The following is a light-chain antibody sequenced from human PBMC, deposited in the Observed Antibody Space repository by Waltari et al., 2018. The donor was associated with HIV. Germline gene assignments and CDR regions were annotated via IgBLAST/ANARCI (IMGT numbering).Light chain of an antibody. Sequence: YELPQPPSVSVSPGQAGRVTFPGNGLPNEYTYWYQQKPGQAPVLVIHTDIERPSGIPERFSGSSSGTTVTLTISGVQAEDEADYYCQSTDSSGAFVFGTGTRVTVL. J-gene: IGLJ1*01. V-gene: IGLV3-25*03. CDR3: QSTDSSGAFV. CDR1: GLPNEY. CDR2: TDI.